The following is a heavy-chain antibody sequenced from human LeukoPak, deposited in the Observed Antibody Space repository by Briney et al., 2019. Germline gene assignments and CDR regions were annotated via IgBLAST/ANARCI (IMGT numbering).Heavy chain of an antibody. D-gene: IGHD3-3*01. J-gene: IGHJ3*02. CDR2: FYYGGST. Sequence: PSETLSLTCSASGDSVTGQFCSWVRQPPGRGLEWICYFYYGGSTLYNRALESRATISVDKAKNQFSLRLTSVTAADTAVYYCAVMGSSYGNAFDIWGQGTVVSVSS. CDR1: GDSVTGQF. CDR3: AVMGSSYGNAFDI. V-gene: IGHV4-59*02.